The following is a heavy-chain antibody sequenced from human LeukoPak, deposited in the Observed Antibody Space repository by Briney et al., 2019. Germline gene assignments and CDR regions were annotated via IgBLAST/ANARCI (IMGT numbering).Heavy chain of an antibody. D-gene: IGHD1-14*01. J-gene: IGHJ3*01. Sequence: SETLSLTCTVPGGSISSYYWSWLRQSPGKELEGIAYTHQNWDTKSNPSLRGRVTISLDTSKNYFSLRLTSVTAADTAIYYCARQRGGTAAFDLWGQGTMVTVSS. CDR1: GGSISSYY. CDR2: THQNWDT. CDR3: ARQRGGTAAFDL. V-gene: IGHV4-59*08.